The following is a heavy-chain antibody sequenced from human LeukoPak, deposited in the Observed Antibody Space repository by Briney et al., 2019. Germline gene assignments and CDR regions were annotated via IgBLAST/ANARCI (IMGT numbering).Heavy chain of an antibody. V-gene: IGHV4-59*01. CDR1: GGSISSYY. J-gene: IGHJ4*02. Sequence: SETLSLTCTVSGGSISSYYWSWIRQPPGKGLEWVGYIYYSGSTNYNPSLKSRVTISVDTSKNQFSLKLSSVTAADTAVYYCARVGPGSWYFSWGQGTLVTVSS. CDR2: IYYSGST. CDR3: ARVGPGSWYFS. D-gene: IGHD6-13*01.